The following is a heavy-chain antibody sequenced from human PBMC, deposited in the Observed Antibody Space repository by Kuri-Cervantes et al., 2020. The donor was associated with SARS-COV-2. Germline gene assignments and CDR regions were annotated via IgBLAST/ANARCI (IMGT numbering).Heavy chain of an antibody. CDR1: KVTFGDYV. CDR2: INWSDFII. V-gene: IGHV3-9*01. CDR3: SHVLLLNFYY. Sequence: SLKISCAASKVTFGDYVIHWVRQVPGKGLEWVVVINWSDFIIGYADSVKGRFTISRDNSKNTLYLQINSLSAEDTAVYYCSHVLLLNFYYSGQGTLVTVSS. D-gene: IGHD2/OR15-2a*01. J-gene: IGHJ4*02.